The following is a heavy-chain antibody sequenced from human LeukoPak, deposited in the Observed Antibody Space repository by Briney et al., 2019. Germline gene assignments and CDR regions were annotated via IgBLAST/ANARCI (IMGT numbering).Heavy chain of an antibody. CDR1: GFTFSSYS. CDR2: ISSSSSYI. D-gene: IGHD3-10*01. Sequence: GGSLRLSCAASGFTFSSYSMNWVRQAPGKGLEWVSSISSSSSYIYYADSVKGRSTISRDNAKNSLYLQMNSLRAEDTAVYYCARASEFGEFDWGQGTLVTVSS. J-gene: IGHJ4*02. V-gene: IGHV3-21*01. CDR3: ARASEFGEFD.